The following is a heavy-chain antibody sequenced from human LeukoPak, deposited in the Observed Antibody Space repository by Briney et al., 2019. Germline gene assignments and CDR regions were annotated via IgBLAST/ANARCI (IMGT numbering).Heavy chain of an antibody. CDR1: GGSFSAYY. CDR2: INHSGRT. V-gene: IGHV4-34*01. Sequence: PSETLSLTCGVSGGSFSAYYWSWIRQPPGKGLELIGEINHSGRTNYNPSLKSRVTISVDTSKNQFSLKLSSVTAADTAVYYCARGWRYSYGPGLIDYWGQGTLVTVSS. J-gene: IGHJ4*02. CDR3: ARGWRYSYGPGLIDY. D-gene: IGHD5-18*01.